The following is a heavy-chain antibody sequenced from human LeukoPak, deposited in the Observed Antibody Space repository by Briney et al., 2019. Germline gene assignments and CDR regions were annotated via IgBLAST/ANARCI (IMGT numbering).Heavy chain of an antibody. J-gene: IGHJ4*02. CDR2: IKQDGSEK. Sequence: PGGSLRLSCAASGFTFSSYWMSWVRQAPGKGLEWVANIKQDGSEKYYVDSVKGRFTISRDNAKNSLYLQMNSLRAEDTAVYYCAREWGTLAVSHFDYWGQGTLVTVSS. V-gene: IGHV3-7*01. CDR3: AREWGTLAVSHFDY. CDR1: GFTFSSYW. D-gene: IGHD2-15*01.